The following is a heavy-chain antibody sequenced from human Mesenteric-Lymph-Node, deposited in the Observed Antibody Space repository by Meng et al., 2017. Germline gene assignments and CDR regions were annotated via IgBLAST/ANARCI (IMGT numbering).Heavy chain of an antibody. J-gene: IGHJ4*02. V-gene: IGHV3-74*01. CDR1: GFTFTSYW. CDR3: VAYFDWLLYFDY. D-gene: IGHD3-9*01. Sequence: GGSLRLSCATSGFTFTSYWMHWVRQAPGKGLVWVSRINGDGSDTTYADSVKGRFTISRDNAKNTLFLQMNSLRAEDTAVYYCVAYFDWLLYFDYWGQGTLVTVSS. CDR2: INGDGSDT.